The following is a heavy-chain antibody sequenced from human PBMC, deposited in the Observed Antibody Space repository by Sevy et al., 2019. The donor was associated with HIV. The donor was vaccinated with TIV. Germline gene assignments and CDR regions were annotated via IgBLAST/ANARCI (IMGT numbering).Heavy chain of an antibody. D-gene: IGHD2-2*01. CDR3: ARDGGNSVKWYPLY. V-gene: IGHV3-30-3*01. Sequence: GGSLRLSCAASGFAFSTHAMHWVRQAPGKGLEWVAVISYEGTETFYAASVEGRFTISTDNSKNMLSLKINSLRPEDTAVYYCARDGGNSVKWYPLYWGHGTLVTVSS. CDR1: GFAFSTHA. CDR2: ISYEGTET. J-gene: IGHJ4*01.